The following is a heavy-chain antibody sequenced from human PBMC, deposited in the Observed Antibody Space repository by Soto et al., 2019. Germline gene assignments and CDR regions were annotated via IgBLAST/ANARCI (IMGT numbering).Heavy chain of an antibody. J-gene: IGHJ5*02. D-gene: IGHD2-21*02. CDR3: ARDLAYCGGDCYSGWFDP. CDR2: IYTSGST. Sequence: SETLSLTCTVPGGSISSYYWSWIRQPAGKGLEWIGRIYTSGSTNYNPSLKSRVTMSVDTSKNQFSLKLSSVTAADTAVYYCARDLAYCGGDCYSGWFDPWGQGTLVTVSS. V-gene: IGHV4-4*07. CDR1: GGSISSYY.